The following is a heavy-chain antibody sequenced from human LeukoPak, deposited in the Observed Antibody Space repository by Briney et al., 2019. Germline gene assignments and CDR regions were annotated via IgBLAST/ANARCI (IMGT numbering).Heavy chain of an antibody. J-gene: IGHJ5*01. CDR3: ASLNRYGENRGWFDS. CDR1: GGSLSSSTYY. V-gene: IGHV4-39*01. Sequence: SETLSLTCTGSGGSLSSSTYYWDWIRQPPGKGLEWIASSCYRESTYCNPSLKSRVSNTVGTSTYKFSLRLRSVTAADTALYYCASLNRYGENRGWFDSWGRGTLVTVSS. D-gene: IGHD4-17*01. CDR2: SCYREST.